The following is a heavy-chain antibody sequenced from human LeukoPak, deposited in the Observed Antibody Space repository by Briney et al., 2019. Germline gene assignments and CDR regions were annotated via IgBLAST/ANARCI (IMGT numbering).Heavy chain of an antibody. V-gene: IGHV1-3*02. CDR1: GYTFTSYA. J-gene: IGHJ4*02. CDR3: ARGKKIWFGELSPDY. Sequence: ASVKVSCKASGYTFTSYAMHWVRQAPGQRLEWMGWSNAGNGNTKYSQEFQGRVTITRDTSASTAYMELSSLRSEDTAVYYCARGKKIWFGELSPDYWGQGTLVTVSS. D-gene: IGHD3-10*01. CDR2: SNAGNGNT.